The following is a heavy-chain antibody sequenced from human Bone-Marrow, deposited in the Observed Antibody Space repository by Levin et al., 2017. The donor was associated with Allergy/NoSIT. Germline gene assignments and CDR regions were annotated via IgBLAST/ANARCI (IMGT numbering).Heavy chain of an antibody. V-gene: IGHV3-30*02. J-gene: IGHJ6*02. CDR1: RFSFSDYG. D-gene: IGHD1-14*01. Sequence: GGSLRLSCAASRFSFSDYGMHWVRQAPGKGLEWVALIWDDGTSQYYADSLKGRFTISRDNSKNTLDLQMNSLRPEDTAVYYCVKDGVTGTTRAYYGMDVWGQGTTVTVSS. CDR3: VKDGVTGTTRAYYGMDV. CDR2: IWDDGTSQ.